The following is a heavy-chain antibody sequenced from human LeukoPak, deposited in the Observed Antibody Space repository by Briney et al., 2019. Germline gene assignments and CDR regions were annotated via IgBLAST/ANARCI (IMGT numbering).Heavy chain of an antibody. J-gene: IGHJ4*02. V-gene: IGHV3-23*01. D-gene: IGHD2-2*01. CDR1: GVTFSSYA. CDR2: ISGSGGST. CDR3: AKATILLGYCSSTSCSFDY. Sequence: GGTLRLSCAASGVTFSSYAMSWVRQAPGRGLEWVSAISGSGGSTYYADSVKGRFTISRDNSKNTLYLQMNSLRAEDTAVYYCAKATILLGYCSSTSCSFDYWGQGTLVTVSS.